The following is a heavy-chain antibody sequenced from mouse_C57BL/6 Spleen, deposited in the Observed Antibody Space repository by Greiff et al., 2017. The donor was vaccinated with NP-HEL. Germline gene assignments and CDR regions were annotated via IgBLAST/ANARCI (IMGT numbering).Heavy chain of an antibody. CDR2: ISYDGSN. D-gene: IGHD2-9*01. CDR3: ARDMTYYGSPYAMDY. Sequence: DVQLQESGPGLVKPSPSLSLTCSVTGYSITSGYYWNWIRQFPGNKLEWMGYISYDGSNNYNPSLKNRISITRDTSKNQFFLKLNSVTTEDTATYYCARDMTYYGSPYAMDYWGQGTSVTVSS. J-gene: IGHJ4*01. CDR1: GYSITSGYY. V-gene: IGHV3-6*01.